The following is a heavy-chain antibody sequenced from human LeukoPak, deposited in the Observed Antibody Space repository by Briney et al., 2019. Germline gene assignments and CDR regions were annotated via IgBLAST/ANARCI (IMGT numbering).Heavy chain of an antibody. CDR1: GYSFPNYW. CDR3: ARGPYAYTSSATLGSYNWFDP. V-gene: IGHV5-51*01. CDR2: IYPGDSHT. Sequence: GESLKISCKGSGYSFPNYWISWVRQMPGKGLEWMGIIYPGDSHTRYSPSFQDQVTISVDKSISTAYLQWSSPKASDTAMYYCARGPYAYTSSATLGSYNWFDPWGQGSLVTVSS. J-gene: IGHJ5*02. D-gene: IGHD2-2*02.